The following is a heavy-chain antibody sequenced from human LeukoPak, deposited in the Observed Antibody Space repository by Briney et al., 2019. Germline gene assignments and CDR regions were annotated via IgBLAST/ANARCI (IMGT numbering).Heavy chain of an antibody. CDR3: AKRTTVVTHFDN. V-gene: IGHV3-23*01. Sequence: GGSLRLSCAASGFTFSGYAMSWVRQAPGKGLEWVSVISGSGDITYYADSVKGRFTISRDNSKNTLYLQMNGLRAEDTAVYYCAKRTTVVTHFDNWGQGTLVTVSS. CDR1: GFTFSGYA. J-gene: IGHJ4*02. CDR2: ISGSGDIT. D-gene: IGHD4-23*01.